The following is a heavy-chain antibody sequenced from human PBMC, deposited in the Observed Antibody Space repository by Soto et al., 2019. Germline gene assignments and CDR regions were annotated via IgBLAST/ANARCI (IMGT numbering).Heavy chain of an antibody. J-gene: IGHJ3*02. V-gene: IGHV1-18*04. CDR2: INPYNANT. CDR1: GYTFTNHG. Sequence: ASVKVSCKTSGYTFTNHGINWVRQAPGQGLEWTGWINPYNANTNYAQKLQGRVTMTTDTSTSTAYMDLRSLTSDDTAVYYCARDRVAGIWGDAFGIWGQGTMVTV. D-gene: IGHD3-16*01. CDR3: ARDRVAGIWGDAFGI.